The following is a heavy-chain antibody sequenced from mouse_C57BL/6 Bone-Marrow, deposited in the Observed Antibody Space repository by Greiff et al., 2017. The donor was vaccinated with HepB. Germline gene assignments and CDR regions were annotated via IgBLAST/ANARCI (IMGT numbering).Heavy chain of an antibody. V-gene: IGHV1-82*01. CDR3: ARPAQDY. Sequence: QVQLQQSGPELVKPGASVKISCKASGYAFSSSWMNWVKQRPGKGLEWIGRIYPGDGDTNYNGKFKGKATLTADKSSSTAYMQLSSLTSEDSAVYFCARPAQDYWGQGTTLTVSS. CDR1: GYAFSSSW. D-gene: IGHD3-2*02. J-gene: IGHJ2*01. CDR2: IYPGDGDT.